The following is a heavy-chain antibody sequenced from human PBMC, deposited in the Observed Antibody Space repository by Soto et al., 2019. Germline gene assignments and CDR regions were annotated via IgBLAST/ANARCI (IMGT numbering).Heavy chain of an antibody. J-gene: IGHJ4*02. D-gene: IGHD3-22*01. CDR1: GGTFSSYT. CDR2: IIPILGIA. V-gene: IGHV1-69*02. CDR3: ARVYYDSSGPQDY. Sequence: ASVKVSCKASGGTFSSYTISWVRQAPGQGLEWMGRIIPILGIANYAQKFQGRATITADKSTSTAYMELSSLRSEDTAVYYCARVYYDSSGPQDYWGQGTLVTVSS.